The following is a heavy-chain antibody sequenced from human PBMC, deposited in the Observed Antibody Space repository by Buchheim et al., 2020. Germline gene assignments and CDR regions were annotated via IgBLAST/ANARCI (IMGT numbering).Heavy chain of an antibody. Sequence: QVQLQESGPGLVKPSQTLSLTCTVSGGSISSGGYYWSWIRQHPGKGLEWIGYIYYSGSTYYNPSLKSRVTISVDTSKNQFSLKLSSVTAADTAVYYCARVSVPSYDYVWGSYRGENWFDPWGQGTL. J-gene: IGHJ5*02. V-gene: IGHV4-31*03. CDR2: IYYSGST. CDR1: GGSISSGGYY. D-gene: IGHD3-16*01. CDR3: ARVSVPSYDYVWGSYRGENWFDP.